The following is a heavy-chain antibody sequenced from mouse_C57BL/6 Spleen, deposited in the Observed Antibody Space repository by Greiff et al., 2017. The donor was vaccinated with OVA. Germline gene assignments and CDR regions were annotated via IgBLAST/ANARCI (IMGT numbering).Heavy chain of an antibody. CDR2: IDPSDSYT. J-gene: IGHJ3*01. CDR3: ARRRGDSNWGWFAY. V-gene: IGHV1-50*01. Sequence: VQLQQPGAELVKPGASVKLSCKASGYTFTSYWMQWVKQRPGQGLEWIGEIDPSDSYTNYNQKFKGKATLTVDTSSSTAYMQLSSLTSEDSAVYYCARRRGDSNWGWFAYWGQGTLVTVSA. D-gene: IGHD2-5*01. CDR1: GYTFTSYW.